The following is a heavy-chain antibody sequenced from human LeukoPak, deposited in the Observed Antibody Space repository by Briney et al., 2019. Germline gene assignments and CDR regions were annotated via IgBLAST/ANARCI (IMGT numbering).Heavy chain of an antibody. V-gene: IGHV4-59*01. CDR3: ARGLRFLEWLPNTNWFDP. CDR2: IHYGGST. CDR1: GGSISSYY. J-gene: IGHJ5*02. Sequence: SETLSLTCTVSGGSISSYYWSWIRQPPGKGLEWIGYIHYGGSTNYNPSLKSRVTISVDTSKNQFSLKLSSVTAADTAVYYCARGLRFLEWLPNTNWFDPWGQGTLVTVSS. D-gene: IGHD3-3*01.